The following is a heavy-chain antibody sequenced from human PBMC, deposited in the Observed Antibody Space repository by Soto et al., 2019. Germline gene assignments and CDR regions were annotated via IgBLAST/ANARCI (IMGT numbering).Heavy chain of an antibody. CDR2: ISYDGSNK. D-gene: IGHD1-1*01. V-gene: IGHV3-30*04. Sequence: GGSLRLSCAASGFTFSSYAMHWVRQAPGKGLEWVAVISYDGSNKYYADSVKGRFTISRDNSKNTLYLQMNSLRAEDTAVYYCAREVQIGQRWNYWYFDLWGRGTLVTVSS. CDR3: AREVQIGQRWNYWYFDL. CDR1: GFTFSSYA. J-gene: IGHJ2*01.